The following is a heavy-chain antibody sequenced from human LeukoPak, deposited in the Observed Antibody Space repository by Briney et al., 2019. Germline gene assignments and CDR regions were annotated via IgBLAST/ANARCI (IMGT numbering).Heavy chain of an antibody. CDR1: GFTFSSYG. CDR2: IWYDGSNK. CDR3: ARDRVVRGVLLNYYGMDV. V-gene: IGHV3-33*01. J-gene: IGHJ6*02. Sequence: GGSLRLSCAASGFTFSSYGMHWVRQAPGKGLEWVAVIWYDGSNKYYADSVKGRFTISRDNSKNTLYLQMNSLRAEDTAVYYCARDRVVRGVLLNYYGMDVWGQGTTVTVSS. D-gene: IGHD3-10*01.